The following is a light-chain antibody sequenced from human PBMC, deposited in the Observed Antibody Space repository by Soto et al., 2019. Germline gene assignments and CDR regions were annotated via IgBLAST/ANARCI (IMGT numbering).Light chain of an antibody. Sequence: DIQMTQSPSTLSASVGDRVTNTCRASQSISSWLAWYQQKPGKAPKLLIYDASSLESGVPSRFSGSGSGTEFTLTISSLQPDDFATYYCQQYNTFGQGTKVDIK. J-gene: IGKJ1*01. CDR3: QQYNT. CDR2: DAS. CDR1: QSISSW. V-gene: IGKV1-5*01.